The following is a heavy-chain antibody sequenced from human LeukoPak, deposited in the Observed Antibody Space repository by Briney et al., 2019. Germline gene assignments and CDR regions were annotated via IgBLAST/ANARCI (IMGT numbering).Heavy chain of an antibody. J-gene: IGHJ3*02. CDR1: RFIISDYY. V-gene: IGHV3-30*03. D-gene: IGHD1-26*01. Sequence: GGSLRLSCAASRFIISDYYMTWIRQAPGKGLEWVAVISYDASNKYYADSVKGRFTISRDNAKNSLYLQMNSLRAEDTAVYYCAREPLAEWELLFGAHDAFDIWGQGTMVTVSS. CDR2: ISYDASNK. CDR3: AREPLAEWELLFGAHDAFDI.